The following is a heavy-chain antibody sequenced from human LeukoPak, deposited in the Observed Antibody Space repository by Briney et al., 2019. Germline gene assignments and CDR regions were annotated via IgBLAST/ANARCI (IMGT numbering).Heavy chain of an antibody. J-gene: IGHJ6*03. CDR1: GGSISSYY. D-gene: IGHD3-10*01. CDR3: ARAVGSGSFQTYYYYMDV. CDR2: IYHSGST. V-gene: IGHV4-59*12. Sequence: SETLSLTCTVSGGSISSYYWSWIRQPPGKGLEWIGSIYHSGSTYYNPSLKRRVTISVDTSKNQFSLKLSSVTAADTAVYYCARAVGSGSFQTYYYYMDVWGKGTTVTISS.